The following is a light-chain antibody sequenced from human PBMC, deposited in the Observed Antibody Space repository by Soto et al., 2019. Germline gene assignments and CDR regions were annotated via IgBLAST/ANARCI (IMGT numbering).Light chain of an antibody. J-gene: IGLJ1*01. CDR1: SSDVGGYNY. V-gene: IGLV2-14*01. Sequence: QSALTQPASVSGSPGQSITISCTGTSSDVGGYNYVSWYQQHPGKAPKLMISEVSNRPSGISNRFSGSKSGNTASLTISGLQADDEADYYCSSCTSSTTYVFGTGTKVTVL. CDR2: EVS. CDR3: SSCTSSTTYV.